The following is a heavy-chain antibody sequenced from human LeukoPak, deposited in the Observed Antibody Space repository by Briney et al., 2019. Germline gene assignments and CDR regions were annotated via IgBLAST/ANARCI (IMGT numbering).Heavy chain of an antibody. J-gene: IGHJ6*03. CDR1: GGSISSGSYY. CDR2: IYTSGST. CDR3: AREGGAAAISTYYYYMDV. Sequence: PSETLSLTCTVSGGSISSGSYYWSWIRQPAGKGLEWIGRIYTSGSTNYNPSLESRVTISVDTSKNQFSLKLSSVTAADTAVYYCAREGGAAAISTYYYYMDVWGKGTTVTVSS. V-gene: IGHV4-61*02. D-gene: IGHD2-2*02.